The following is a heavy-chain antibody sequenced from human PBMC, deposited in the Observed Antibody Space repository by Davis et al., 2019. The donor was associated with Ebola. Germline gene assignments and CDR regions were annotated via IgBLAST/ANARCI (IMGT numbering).Heavy chain of an antibody. J-gene: IGHJ4*02. V-gene: IGHV2-5*02. CDR3: AHRLGRFGEWNFDY. CDR1: GFSLSTSGMG. Sequence: SGPTLVKPTPTLTLTCTFSGFSLSTSGMGVGWIRQPPGKALEWLALIYWDDDKRYRPSLKSRLTITKDTSKNQVVLTMINMDPVDTATYYCAHRLGRFGEWNFDYWGLGTLVIVSS. D-gene: IGHD3-10*01. CDR2: IYWDDDK.